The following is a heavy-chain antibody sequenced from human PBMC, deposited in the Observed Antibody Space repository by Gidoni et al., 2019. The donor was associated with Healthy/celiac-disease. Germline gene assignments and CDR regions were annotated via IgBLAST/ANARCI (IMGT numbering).Heavy chain of an antibody. J-gene: IGHJ4*02. CDR3: ARDGGGYYDSSGYYYLDY. CDR2: ISSSSSYI. Sequence: EVQLVESGGGLVKPGGSLRLSCAASGFTFGSYSMNRVRQAPGKGLEWVSSISSSSSYIYYADSVKGRFTISRDNAKNSLYLQMNSLRAEDTAVYYCARDGGGYYDSSGYYYLDYWGQGTLVTVSS. V-gene: IGHV3-21*01. CDR1: GFTFGSYS. D-gene: IGHD3-22*01.